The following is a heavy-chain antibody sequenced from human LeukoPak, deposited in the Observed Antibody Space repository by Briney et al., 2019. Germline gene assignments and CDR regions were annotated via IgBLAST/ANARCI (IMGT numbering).Heavy chain of an antibody. V-gene: IGHV3-23*01. Sequence: SGGPLRLSCAASGFTFNSHDMSWVREAPGKGLEWVSTISGSGDYTYYADSVKGRFTISRDNSKNTLYLQMNSLRAEDTAVYYCAKVTYGSGTYGAFDSWGQGTLVTVSS. CDR1: GFTFNSHD. J-gene: IGHJ4*02. CDR3: AKVTYGSGTYGAFDS. CDR2: ISGSGDYT. D-gene: IGHD3-10*01.